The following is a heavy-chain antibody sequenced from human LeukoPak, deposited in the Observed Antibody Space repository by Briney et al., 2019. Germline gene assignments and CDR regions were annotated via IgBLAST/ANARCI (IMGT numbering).Heavy chain of an antibody. J-gene: IGHJ4*02. CDR3: ASNNYVWGSYRKFDY. Sequence: PSETLSLTCAVYGGSFSGYYWSWIRQPPGKGLEWIGEINHSGSTNYNPSLKSRVTISVDTSKNQFSLKLSPVTAADTAVYYCASNNYVWGSYRKFDYWGQGTLVTVSS. CDR1: GGSFSGYY. CDR2: INHSGST. V-gene: IGHV4-34*01. D-gene: IGHD3-16*02.